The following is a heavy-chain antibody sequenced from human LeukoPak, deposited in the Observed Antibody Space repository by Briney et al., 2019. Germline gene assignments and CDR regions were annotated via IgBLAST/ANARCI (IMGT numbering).Heavy chain of an antibody. CDR1: GFTFGTYA. CDR2: IRSKAYGGTA. J-gene: IGHJ4*02. V-gene: IGHV3-49*04. D-gene: IGHD2-2*01. Sequence: PGGSLRLSCTASGFTFGTYAMSWVRQAPGKGLEWVGFIRSKAYGGTAECAASVKGRFTISRDDSKSIAYLQMNSLKTEDTAVYYCTRDAGGSSTSCLDYWGQGTLVAVSS. CDR3: TRDAGGSSTSCLDY.